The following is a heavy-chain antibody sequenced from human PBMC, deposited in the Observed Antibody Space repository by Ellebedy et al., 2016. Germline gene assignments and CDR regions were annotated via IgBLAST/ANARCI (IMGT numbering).Heavy chain of an antibody. V-gene: IGHV1-46*01. CDR3: AGGDYGGKSPGRA. D-gene: IGHD4-23*01. J-gene: IGHJ5*02. CDR1: GYTLTSYY. Sequence: ASVKVSCXASGYTLTSYYMNWVRQAPGQGIEWLGIINPSGGNTNYAQKFQGRVSMATDTSTTTVYMELSSLRSEDTALYYCAGGDYGGKSPGRAWGQGTLVTVSS. CDR2: INPSGGNT.